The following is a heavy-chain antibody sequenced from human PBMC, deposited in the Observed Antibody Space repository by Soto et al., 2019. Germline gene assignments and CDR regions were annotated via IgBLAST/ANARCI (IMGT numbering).Heavy chain of an antibody. CDR2: MNPNSGNT. CDR3: ARENPSGLDY. CDR1: GYTFTSYE. Sequence: GASVKVSCKASGYTFTSYEINWVRQATGQGLEWMGWMNPNSGNTVYAQKFQGRVTTTRNTSISTAYMELSSLRSEDTAVYYCARENPSGLDYWGQGTLVTVSS. J-gene: IGHJ4*02. V-gene: IGHV1-8*01.